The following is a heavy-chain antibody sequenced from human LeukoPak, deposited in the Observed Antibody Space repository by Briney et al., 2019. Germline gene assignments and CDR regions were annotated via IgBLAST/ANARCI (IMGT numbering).Heavy chain of an antibody. CDR1: GYTFTSYA. J-gene: IGHJ4*02. CDR3: ARGDLTYYYGSGSSYFDY. Sequence: ASVKVSCKASGYTFTSYAMHWVRQAPGQRLEWMGWINTGNGNTKYSQKFQGRVTITRDTSASTAYMELSSLRSEDTAVYYCARGDLTYYYGSGSSYFDYWGQGTLVTVSS. CDR2: INTGNGNT. V-gene: IGHV1-3*04. D-gene: IGHD3-10*01.